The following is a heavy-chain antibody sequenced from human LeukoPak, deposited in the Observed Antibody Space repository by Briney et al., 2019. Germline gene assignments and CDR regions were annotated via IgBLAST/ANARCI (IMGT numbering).Heavy chain of an antibody. D-gene: IGHD5-24*01. CDR3: ARMSVEMATLD. CDR2: VKSRSAGETT. J-gene: IGHJ4*02. CDR1: GFSISNDW. Sequence: GGSLRLSCAASGFSISNDWMSWVRQAPGKGLEWVARVKSRSAGETTDYAAPVKGRFTISRDDSKNTLYLQMNSLRAEDTAVYYCARMSVEMATLDWGQGTLVTVSS. V-gene: IGHV3-15*01.